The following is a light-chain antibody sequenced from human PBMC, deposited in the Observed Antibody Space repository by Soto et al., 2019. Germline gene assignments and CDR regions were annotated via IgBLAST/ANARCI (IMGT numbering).Light chain of an antibody. CDR3: QQYGSSPT. Sequence: EIVLTQSPGTLSLSPGERATLSCRASQSVTSSYLAWYQQKPGQAPRLLIYGASSRATGIPDRFSGSGSGTYFTLTISRLEPEDLAVYYCQQYGSSPTFGQGTRLEIK. J-gene: IGKJ5*01. V-gene: IGKV3-20*01. CDR1: QSVTSSY. CDR2: GAS.